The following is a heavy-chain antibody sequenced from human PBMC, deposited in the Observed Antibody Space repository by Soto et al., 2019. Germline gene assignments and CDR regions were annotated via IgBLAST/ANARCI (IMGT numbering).Heavy chain of an antibody. V-gene: IGHV2-5*01. CDR1: GFSFGVSGVG. D-gene: IGHD2-21*01. Sequence: QITLKESGPTLVKPTQTLTLTCTFSGFSFGVSGVGVGWIRQPPGRALEWLGLVFWNDDKRYSPSLESRLTLTKDTSNNQVVLTVTNLDPCDTGTYYCARAYTYALDHWGQGTLVTVSS. CDR3: ARAYTYALDH. CDR2: VFWNDDK. J-gene: IGHJ4*02.